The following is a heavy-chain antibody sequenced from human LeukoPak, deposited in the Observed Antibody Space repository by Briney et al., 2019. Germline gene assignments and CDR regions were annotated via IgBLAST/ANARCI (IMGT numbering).Heavy chain of an antibody. CDR3: ARGGSGSSKYWVF. V-gene: IGHV3-7*01. Sequence: GGSLRLSCAASDFTLSPYWMTWVRQAPGRGLEGVANIDSDGGDKYYGDSVKGRFSISRDNAENSLFLQMNNLRVEDSAVYYCARGGSGSSKYWVFWGQGTLVTVSS. D-gene: IGHD2-8*02. CDR1: DFTLSPYW. CDR2: IDSDGGDK. J-gene: IGHJ4*02.